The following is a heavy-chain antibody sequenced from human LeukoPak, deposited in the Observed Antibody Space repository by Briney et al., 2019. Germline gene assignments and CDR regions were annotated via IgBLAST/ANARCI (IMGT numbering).Heavy chain of an antibody. J-gene: IGHJ4*02. CDR1: GFTFKTYD. V-gene: IGHV3-43D*04. CDR2: LTCCGRST. Sequence: GGSLRLSCAASGFTFKTYDKAGAPRSPGEGLECVSTLTCCGRSTHCADYVQSRFPHSRHNDIKSLDPQMHKLRTEDTALYYCAKEHQNYDYVWDANYFDSWGQGTLVTISS. D-gene: IGHD3-16*01. CDR3: AKEHQNYDYVWDANYFDS.